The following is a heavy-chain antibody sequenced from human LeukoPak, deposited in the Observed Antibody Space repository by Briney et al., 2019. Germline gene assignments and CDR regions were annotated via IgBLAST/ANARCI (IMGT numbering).Heavy chain of an antibody. CDR2: MYQGGNN. Sequence: GPLSLTCAVSGGSLSSRNWSSCVSQPPRKGMEWIGEMYQGGNNNYNPPLKSRVTISVDKPKNRFSLKLSSVTAADTPVYYCARGAIVVVTAILNWGQGTLVTVSS. J-gene: IGHJ4*02. CDR1: GGSLSSRNW. CDR3: ARGAIVVVTAILN. V-gene: IGHV4-4*02. D-gene: IGHD2-21*02.